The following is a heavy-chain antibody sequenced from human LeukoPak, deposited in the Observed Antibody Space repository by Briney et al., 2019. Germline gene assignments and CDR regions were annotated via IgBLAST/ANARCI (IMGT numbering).Heavy chain of an antibody. D-gene: IGHD3-10*01. V-gene: IGHV3-49*04. CDR1: GFTFGDYA. CDR3: TPRYYYGSGSYY. Sequence: GGSLRLSCTASGFTFGDYAMSWVRQAPGKGREWEGFIRSKAYGGTTEYAASVKGRFTISRDDSESIAYLQMNSLKTEDTAVYYCTPRYYYGSGSYYWGQGTLVTVSS. J-gene: IGHJ4*02. CDR2: IRSKAYGGTT.